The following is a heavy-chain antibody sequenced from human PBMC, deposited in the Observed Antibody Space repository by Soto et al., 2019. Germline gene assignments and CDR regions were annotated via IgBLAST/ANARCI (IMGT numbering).Heavy chain of an antibody. V-gene: IGHV3-64D*06. CDR1: GFTFDSYA. CDR3: VKDVDRSPPPHYYYYYGMDV. Sequence: GSLRLSCSASGFTFDSYAMHWFRQPPGKGLDVVPAISSNGGSTYYADSVKGRFTISRDNSKNTLYLQMSSLRDEDTAVYYCVKDVDRSPPPHYYYYYGMDVCGQRTTVTVSS. CDR2: ISSNGGST. J-gene: IGHJ6*02. D-gene: IGHD5-12*01.